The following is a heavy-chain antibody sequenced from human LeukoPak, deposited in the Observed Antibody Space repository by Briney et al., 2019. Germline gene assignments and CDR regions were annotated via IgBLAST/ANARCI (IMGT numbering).Heavy chain of an antibody. V-gene: IGHV3-48*01. CDR3: ARAGYGDYP. CDR2: ISSSSSTI. Sequence: GGSLRLSCAASGFTFSSYSMNWVRQAPGKGLEWVSYISSSSSTIYYADSVKGRFTISRDNAKNSLYLLMNSLRAEDTAVYYCARAGYGDYPWGQGTLVTVSS. J-gene: IGHJ5*02. CDR1: GFTFSSYS. D-gene: IGHD4-17*01.